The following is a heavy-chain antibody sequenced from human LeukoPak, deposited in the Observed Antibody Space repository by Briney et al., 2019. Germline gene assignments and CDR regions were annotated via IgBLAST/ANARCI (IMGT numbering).Heavy chain of an antibody. J-gene: IGHJ4*02. CDR2: FYYCGSS. CDR3: ARSGYCSGGICYSGLFDY. V-gene: IGHV4-59*01. D-gene: IGHD2-15*01. CDR1: GGSISSYY. Sequence: SETLSLTCTVSGGSISSYYWSWIRQSPGKGVEWIGYFYYCGSSTYNPSLKSRVTISGDTSKNEFSLRLSSVTAADTAVYYCARSGYCSGGICYSGLFDYWGPGTLVTVSS.